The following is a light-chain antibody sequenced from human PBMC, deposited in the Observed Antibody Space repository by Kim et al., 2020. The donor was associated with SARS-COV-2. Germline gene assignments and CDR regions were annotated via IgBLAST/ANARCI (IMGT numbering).Light chain of an antibody. Sequence: QSVVTQPPSASGSPGQSVTISCTGTSSDVGGYNYVSWYQQHPGKAPKLMISEVNKRPSGVPDRFSGSKSGNTASLTVSGLQAEDEADYYCSSYAGSNNLVFGGGTQLTVL. CDR2: EVN. J-gene: IGLJ2*01. V-gene: IGLV2-8*01. CDR3: SSYAGSNNLV. CDR1: SSDVGGYNY.